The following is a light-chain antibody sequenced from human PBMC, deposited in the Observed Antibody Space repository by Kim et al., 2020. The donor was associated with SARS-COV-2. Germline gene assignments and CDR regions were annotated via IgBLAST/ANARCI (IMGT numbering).Light chain of an antibody. CDR1: SSNIGAGYD. V-gene: IGLV1-40*01. CDR3: QSYDSSLSGWV. CDR2: GNN. Sequence: QSVLTQPPSVSGAPGQRVTISCTGSSSNIGAGYDVHWYQLLPGTAPKLLIYGNNNRPSGVPDRFSGSKSGTSASLAITGLQAEDEADYYCQSYDSSLSGWVFGGGTQLTVL. J-gene: IGLJ2*01.